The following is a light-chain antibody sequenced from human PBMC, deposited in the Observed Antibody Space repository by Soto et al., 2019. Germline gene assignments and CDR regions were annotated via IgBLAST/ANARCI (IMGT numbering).Light chain of an antibody. CDR3: QQYGSSSWT. J-gene: IGKJ1*01. V-gene: IGKV3-20*01. CDR1: QSVSSNY. Sequence: EIVVTQSPGTLSLSQGERATLSCRASQSVSSNYLAWYQQKPGQAPRLLIYGASSRATGIPDRFSGSGSGTDFTLTISRLEPEDFAVYICQQYGSSSWTFGQGTKVEIK. CDR2: GAS.